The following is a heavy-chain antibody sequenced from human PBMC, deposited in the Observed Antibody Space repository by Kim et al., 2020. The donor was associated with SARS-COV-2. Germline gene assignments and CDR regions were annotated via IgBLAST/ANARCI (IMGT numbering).Heavy chain of an antibody. CDR3: AKLFVGTFCDY. Sequence: TDYADSVEGRFTISRDNSRNTLYLQMNTLRAEDTAVYYCAKLFVGTFCDYWGQGTLVTVSS. D-gene: IGHD3-16*01. V-gene: IGHV3-23*01. J-gene: IGHJ4*02. CDR2: T.